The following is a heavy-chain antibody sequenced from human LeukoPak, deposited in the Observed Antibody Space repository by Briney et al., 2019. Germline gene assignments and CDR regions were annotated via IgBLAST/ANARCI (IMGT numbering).Heavy chain of an antibody. CDR2: IYYSGST. D-gene: IGHD2-21*02. CDR3: AREAYCGGDCYSSFDY. Sequence: SETLSLTCTVSGGSISSYHWSWIRQPPGKGLEWIGYIYYSGSTNYNPSLKSRVTISVDTSKNQFSLKLSSVTAADTAVYYCAREAYCGGDCYSSFDYWGQGTLVTVSS. CDR1: GGSISSYH. J-gene: IGHJ4*02. V-gene: IGHV4-59*01.